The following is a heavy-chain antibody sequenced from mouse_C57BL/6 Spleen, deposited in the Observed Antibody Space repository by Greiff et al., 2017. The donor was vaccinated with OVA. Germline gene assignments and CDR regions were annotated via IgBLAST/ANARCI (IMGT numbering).Heavy chain of an antibody. J-gene: IGHJ1*03. Sequence: VQLQQPGAELVKPGASVKLSCKASGYTFTSYWMQWVKQRPGQGLEWIGEIDPSDSYTNYNQKFKGKATLTVDTSSSTAYMQLSSLTSEDSAVYYCARRDGSSYHWYFDVWGTGTTVTVSS. CDR1: GYTFTSYW. CDR2: IDPSDSYT. CDR3: ARRDGSSYHWYFDV. D-gene: IGHD1-1*01. V-gene: IGHV1-50*01.